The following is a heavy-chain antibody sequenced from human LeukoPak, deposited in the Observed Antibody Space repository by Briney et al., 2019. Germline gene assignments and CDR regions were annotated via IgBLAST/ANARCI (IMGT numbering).Heavy chain of an antibody. CDR3: ARAPVVRGVFGWFNF. CDR2: RHDSGSS. J-gene: IGHJ5*01. Sequence: SETLSLTCSVSGGSISTYYWNWCRQPPGKGLEWIGHRHDSGSSNYNPSLKSRVTISIDTSKNQFSLKLNSVTAADTADYYCARAPVVRGVFGWFNFWGQGVLVTVSS. V-gene: IGHV4-59*01. CDR1: GGSISTYY. D-gene: IGHD3-10*01.